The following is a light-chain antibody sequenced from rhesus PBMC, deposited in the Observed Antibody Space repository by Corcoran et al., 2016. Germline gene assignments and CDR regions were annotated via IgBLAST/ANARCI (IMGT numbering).Light chain of an antibody. CDR3: QQHDNSPPT. CDR2: RAS. V-gene: IGKV1-69*01. J-gene: IGKJ4*01. CDR1: QGISNW. Sequence: DIQMTQSPSSLSASVGDKVTITCRASQGISNWLAWYQQKPGKAPKLLIYRASNLETGVPSRFSGSVSGTDFTLTISSLQPEDIATYYCQQHDNSPPTFGGGTKVEIK.